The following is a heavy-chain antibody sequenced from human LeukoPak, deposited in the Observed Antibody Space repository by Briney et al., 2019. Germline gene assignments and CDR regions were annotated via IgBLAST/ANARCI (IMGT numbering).Heavy chain of an antibody. V-gene: IGHV1-3*03. Sequence: ASVKVSCKASGFPFTSYAIHWVRQAPGQRLEWMGWVNADNSNTKYSQEFQGRVTMTEDTSTDTAYMELSSLRSEDTAVYYCATVSWWGQGTLVTVSS. J-gene: IGHJ4*02. CDR2: VNADNSNT. CDR1: GFPFTSYA. CDR3: ATVSW.